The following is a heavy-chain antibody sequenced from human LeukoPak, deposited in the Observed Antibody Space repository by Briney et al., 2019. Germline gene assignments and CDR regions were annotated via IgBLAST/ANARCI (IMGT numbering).Heavy chain of an antibody. J-gene: IGHJ5*02. Sequence: RASVKVPCKASGYTFTGYYMHWVRQAAGQGLEGMGWINPNSGGTNYAQKFQGWVTMTRDTSISTAYMELSRLRSDDTAVYDCARASAVAGKGEWFDPWGQGTLVTVSS. CDR2: INPNSGGT. D-gene: IGHD6-19*01. CDR3: ARASAVAGKGEWFDP. CDR1: GYTFTGYY. V-gene: IGHV1-2*04.